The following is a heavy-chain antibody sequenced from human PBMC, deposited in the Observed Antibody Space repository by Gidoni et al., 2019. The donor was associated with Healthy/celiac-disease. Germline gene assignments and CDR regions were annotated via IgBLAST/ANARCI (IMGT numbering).Heavy chain of an antibody. J-gene: IGHJ6*02. D-gene: IGHD3-3*01. CDR3: AARYDFWSGYSGGMDV. V-gene: IGHV3-66*02. CDR1: GFTVSSDY. Sequence: EVQLLESGGGLVQHGGSLSLSCAASGFTVSSDYSSWVRQAPGKGMEWVSVFYSSSSTYYADSVKGRFTISRDNSKNTLYLQMNSLRAEDTAVYYCAARYDFWSGYSGGMDVWGQGTTVTVSS. CDR2: FYSSSST.